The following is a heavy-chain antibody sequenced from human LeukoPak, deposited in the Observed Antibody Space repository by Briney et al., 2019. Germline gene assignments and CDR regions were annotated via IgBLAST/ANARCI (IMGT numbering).Heavy chain of an antibody. V-gene: IGHV1-2*02. CDR3: ATRGGYPYYYYMDV. D-gene: IGHD3-16*01. J-gene: IGHJ6*03. Sequence: ASVKVSCKASGYTFTGYYMHWVRQAPGQGLEWIGWINPNSGGTNYAQKFQGRVTMTRDTSISTAYMELSRLRSEDTAVYYCATRGGYPYYYYMDVWGKGTTVTVSS. CDR2: INPNSGGT. CDR1: GYTFTGYY.